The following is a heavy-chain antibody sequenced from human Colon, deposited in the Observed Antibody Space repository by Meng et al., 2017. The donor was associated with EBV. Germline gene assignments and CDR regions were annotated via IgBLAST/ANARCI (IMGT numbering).Heavy chain of an antibody. CDR3: ARVTGKIYYDGSGYPEAFDY. CDR2: IYYSGSR. D-gene: IGHD3-22*01. V-gene: IGHV4-30-4*01. J-gene: IGHJ4*02. Sequence: QVQSTGAGPGRGKPSQTPSPACTVSGDSISSTDYYWSWVRQPPGKGLEWTGYIYYSGSRYYNPSLKSRVTISVDTSKNQFSLKLSSVTAADTAVYYCARVTGKIYYDGSGYPEAFDYWGQGTLVTVSS. CDR1: GDSISSTDYY.